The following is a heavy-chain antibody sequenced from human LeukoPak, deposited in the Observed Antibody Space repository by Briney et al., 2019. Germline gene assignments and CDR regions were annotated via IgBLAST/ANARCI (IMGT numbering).Heavy chain of an antibody. Sequence: GGSLRLSCAASGFTFSSYAMGWVRQAPGKGLEWFSAISGSGGSTYYADSVKGRFTISRDNSKNTLYLQMNSLRAEDTAVYYCAKETVIAYAPPAFDYWGQGTLVTVSS. CDR2: ISGSGGST. V-gene: IGHV3-23*01. CDR1: GFTFSSYA. D-gene: IGHD2/OR15-2a*01. J-gene: IGHJ4*02. CDR3: AKETVIAYAPPAFDY.